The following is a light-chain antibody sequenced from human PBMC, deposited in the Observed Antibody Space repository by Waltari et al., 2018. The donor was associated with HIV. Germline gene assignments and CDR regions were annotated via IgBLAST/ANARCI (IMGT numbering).Light chain of an antibody. Sequence: QSALNPPAPVSGSPGTSITLPCTGTSSYVGGFNHVPWDHQTPGKAPKLMIYDVTNRPSGVSNRFSGSKSGNTASLTISGLQAEDEGDYYCSSYTSSGTLYVFGTGTKVTVL. J-gene: IGLJ1*01. CDR3: SSYTSSGTLYV. CDR2: DVT. V-gene: IGLV2-14*03. CDR1: SSYVGGFNH.